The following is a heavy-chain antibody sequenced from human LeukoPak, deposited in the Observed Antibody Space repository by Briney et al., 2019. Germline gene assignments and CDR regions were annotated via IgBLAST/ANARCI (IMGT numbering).Heavy chain of an antibody. J-gene: IGHJ5*02. V-gene: IGHV4-39*01. CDR3: ARLGWNWFDP. CDR1: GGSISSSSYY. Sequence: SETLSLTCTVSGGSISSSSYYWGWIRQPPGKGLEWIGSIYYSGSTYYNPSLKSRVTISVDTSKNQFSLKLHSVTAADTAVYYCARLGWNWFDPWGQGNLVTVSS. D-gene: IGHD1-1*01. CDR2: IYYSGST.